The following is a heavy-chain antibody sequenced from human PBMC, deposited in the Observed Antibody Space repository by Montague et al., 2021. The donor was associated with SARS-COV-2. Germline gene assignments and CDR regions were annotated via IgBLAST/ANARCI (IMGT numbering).Heavy chain of an antibody. Sequence: SETLSLTCAVSGGSISSTTNFWAWLRQPPGKEPEWIGSIFFRGTTYSXPSLKSRVTTSVDTSNNQFSLRLTSMTAADTAVYFCARDSRGGSLYPFFDSWSQGPLVTFS. CDR1: GGSISSTTNF. D-gene: IGHD2-8*01. CDR2: IFFRGTT. V-gene: IGHV4-39*07. CDR3: ARDSRGGSLYPFFDS. J-gene: IGHJ4*02.